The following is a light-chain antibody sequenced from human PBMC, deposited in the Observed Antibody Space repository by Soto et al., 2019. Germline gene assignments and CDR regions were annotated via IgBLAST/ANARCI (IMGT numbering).Light chain of an antibody. CDR3: QQYNNWPPVT. CDR2: GAS. Sequence: EIVMTQSPATLSVSPGERATLSCRASQSVYNNLASYQQKPGQAPRLLIYGASTRATGNPSRFSGSGSGTELNLTISSLQSEDFAVYYCQQYNNWPPVTFGHGTKVDI. V-gene: IGKV3-15*01. J-gene: IGKJ3*01. CDR1: QSVYNN.